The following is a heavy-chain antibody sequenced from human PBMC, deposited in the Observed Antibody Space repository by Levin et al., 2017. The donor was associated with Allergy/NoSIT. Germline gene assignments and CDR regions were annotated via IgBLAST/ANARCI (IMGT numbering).Heavy chain of an antibody. CDR3: ARDGGSLVGATIFGAFDI. J-gene: IGHJ3*02. CDR1: GYTFTSYY. V-gene: IGHV1-46*01. Sequence: ASVKVSCKASGYTFTSYYMHWVRQAPGQGLEWMGIINPSGGSTSYAQKFQGRVTMTRDTSTSTVYMELSSLRSEDTAVYYCARDGGSLVGATIFGAFDIWGQGTMVTVSS. CDR2: INPSGGST. D-gene: IGHD1-26*01.